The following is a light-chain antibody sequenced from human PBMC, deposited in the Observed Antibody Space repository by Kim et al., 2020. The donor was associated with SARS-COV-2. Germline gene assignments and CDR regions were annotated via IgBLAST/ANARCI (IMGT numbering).Light chain of an antibody. CDR3: CGYVSNTWV. CDR1: TSDAGGYKF. Sequence: PGQSITISCTGTTSDAGGYKFFSWYQHYPGKAPQLLIYDVSSRPSGVSGRFSGSKSGNAASLTISGLQAVDEADYYCCGYVSNTWVFGGGTQLTVL. V-gene: IGLV2-14*01. CDR2: DVS. J-gene: IGLJ3*02.